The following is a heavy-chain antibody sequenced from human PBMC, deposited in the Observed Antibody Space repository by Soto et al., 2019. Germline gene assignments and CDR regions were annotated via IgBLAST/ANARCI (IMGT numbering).Heavy chain of an antibody. J-gene: IGHJ5*02. CDR2: IDYSGST. CDR3: AGASWRWFDP. CDR1: GGSVSSGSYF. V-gene: IGHV4-61*01. Sequence: SETLSLTCTDSGGSVSSGSYFWSWIRQPPGKGLEWIGHIDYSGSTNYNPSLKSRGTISVDKSKNQFSPKLSSVTAADTAVYYCAGASWRWFDPWGQGTLVTVSS.